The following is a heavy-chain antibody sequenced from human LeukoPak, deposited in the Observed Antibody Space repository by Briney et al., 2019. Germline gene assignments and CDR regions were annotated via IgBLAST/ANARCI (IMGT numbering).Heavy chain of an antibody. CDR1: GGTFSSYA. CDR3: ARGRGSIVVVPAAMEPFDY. V-gene: IGHV1-69*05. D-gene: IGHD2-2*01. CDR2: IIPTFGTA. Sequence: GASVKVSCKASGGTFSSYAISWVRQAPGQGLEWMGGIIPTFGTANYAQKFQGRVTITTDESTSTAYMELSSLRSEDTAVYYCARGRGSIVVVPAAMEPFDYWGQGTLVTVSS. J-gene: IGHJ4*02.